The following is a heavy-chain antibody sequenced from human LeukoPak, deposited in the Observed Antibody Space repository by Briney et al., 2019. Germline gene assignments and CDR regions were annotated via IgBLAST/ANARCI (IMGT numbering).Heavy chain of an antibody. CDR3: ARDLPLRSLEWGFDY. CDR1: GYTFTSYY. CDR2: INPSGGST. V-gene: IGHV1-46*01. Sequence: ASVKVSCKASGYTFTSYYMHWVRQAPGQGLEWMGIINPSGGSTSYAQKFQGRVTMTRDMSTSTVYMELSSLRSEDTAVYYCARDLPLRSLEWGFDYWGQGTLVTVSS. J-gene: IGHJ4*02. D-gene: IGHD3-3*01.